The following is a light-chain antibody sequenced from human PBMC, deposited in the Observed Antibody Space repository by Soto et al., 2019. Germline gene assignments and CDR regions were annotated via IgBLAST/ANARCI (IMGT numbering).Light chain of an antibody. CDR3: QQYNGT. V-gene: IGKV1-5*03. Sequence: DIQMTQSPSTLSASVGDRVTITCRASQSITDWLAWYQQKSGKAPNLLINRASSLESGVPSRFSGSGFGTEFTLTISSLQPDDFATYYCQQYNGTFGQGTKV. CDR2: RAS. J-gene: IGKJ1*01. CDR1: QSITDW.